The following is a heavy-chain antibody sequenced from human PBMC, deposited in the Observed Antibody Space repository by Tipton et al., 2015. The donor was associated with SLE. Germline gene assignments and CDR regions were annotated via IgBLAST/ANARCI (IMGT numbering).Heavy chain of an antibody. D-gene: IGHD4-11*01. V-gene: IGHV3-30*02. J-gene: IGHJ6*01. CDR1: GFTFSDYG. Sequence: SLRLSCAASGFTFSDYGMQWVRQAPGKGLKWVAFIRYDGSDKFYADSVKGRFTISRGNSKNMLYLQMNSLRAEDTAVYYCAKDATVTTWNYYYYGMDVWGQGTTVTVSS. CDR3: AKDATVTTWNYYYYGMDV. CDR2: IRYDGSDK.